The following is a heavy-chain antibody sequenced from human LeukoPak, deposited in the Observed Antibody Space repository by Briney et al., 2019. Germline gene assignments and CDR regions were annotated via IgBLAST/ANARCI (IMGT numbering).Heavy chain of an antibody. V-gene: IGHV3-48*01. Sequence: GGSLRLSCAASGFTFSSYSMNWVRQAPGKGLEWVSYISSSSSTIYYADSVKVRFTISRDNAKNSLYLQMNSLRAEDTAVYYCARGYKGVAVAVPFDYWGQGTLVTVSS. D-gene: IGHD6-19*01. CDR3: ARGYKGVAVAVPFDY. CDR2: ISSSSSTI. CDR1: GFTFSSYS. J-gene: IGHJ4*02.